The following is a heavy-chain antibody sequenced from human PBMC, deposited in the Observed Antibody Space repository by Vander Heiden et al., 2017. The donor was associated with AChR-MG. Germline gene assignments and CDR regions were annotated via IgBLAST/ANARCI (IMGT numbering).Heavy chain of an antibody. CDR3: ARADNWNFYYYYYMDV. J-gene: IGHJ6*03. CDR2: IIPSFGTA. Sequence: QVQLVQSGAEVKKPGSAVKVSCKASGGTFSSYAISWVRQAPGQGLGWMGGIIPSFGTANYAQKCQGRVTITADKSTSTAYMELSSLRSEDTAVYYCARADNWNFYYYYYMDVWGKGTTVTVSS. CDR1: GGTFSSYA. D-gene: IGHD1-7*01. V-gene: IGHV1-69*06.